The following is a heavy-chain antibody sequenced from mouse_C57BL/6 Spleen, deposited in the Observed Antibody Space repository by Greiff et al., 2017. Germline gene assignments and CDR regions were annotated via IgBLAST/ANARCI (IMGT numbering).Heavy chain of an antibody. Sequence: VKLQESGPELVKPGASVKISCKASGYAFSSSWMNWVKQRPGKGLEWIGRIYPGDGDTNYNGKFKGKATLTADKSSSTAYMQLSSLTSEDSAVYFCASTGHYAMDYWGQGTSVTVSS. V-gene: IGHV1-82*01. CDR2: IYPGDGDT. CDR3: ASTGHYAMDY. J-gene: IGHJ4*01. CDR1: GYAFSSSW. D-gene: IGHD4-1*01.